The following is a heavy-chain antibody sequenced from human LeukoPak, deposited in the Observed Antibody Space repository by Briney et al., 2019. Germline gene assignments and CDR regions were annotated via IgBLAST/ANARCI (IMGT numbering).Heavy chain of an antibody. J-gene: IGHJ4*02. D-gene: IGHD3-10*01. CDR3: ARGDLTFRGFPH. CDR2: VNTDGSHT. V-gene: IGHV3-74*01. CDR1: GFTFSSYW. Sequence: GGSLRLSCAASGFTFSSYWMHWVRQAPGKGLMWVSRVNTDGSHTNYADSVKGRFTISRDNAKNALYLQMNSLRAEDTAIYYCARGDLTFRGFPHWGQGALVTVSS.